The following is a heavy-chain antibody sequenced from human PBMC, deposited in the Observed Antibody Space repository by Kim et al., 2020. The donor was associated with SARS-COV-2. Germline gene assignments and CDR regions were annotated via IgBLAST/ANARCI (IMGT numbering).Heavy chain of an antibody. Sequence: NPSLKSRVTISVDTSKNQFSLKLSSVTAADTAVYYCARVLQNPMVRGNDYWGQGTLVTVSS. CDR3: ARVLQNPMVRGNDY. J-gene: IGHJ4*02. V-gene: IGHV4-34*01. D-gene: IGHD3-10*01.